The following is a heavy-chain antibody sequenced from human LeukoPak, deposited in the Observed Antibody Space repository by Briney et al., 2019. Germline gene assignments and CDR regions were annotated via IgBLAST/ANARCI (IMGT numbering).Heavy chain of an antibody. D-gene: IGHD3-10*01. CDR2: IYGGDNR. Sequence: GGSLRLSCAASGFTVSSAYVSWVRQAPGKGLEWVSSIYGGDNREYSDSVKGRFTISRDNSRSTLYLQMNSLRPEDTAIYYCAREGYYGSGSPPSLYFDYWGQGTLVTVSS. CDR1: GFTVSSAY. V-gene: IGHV3-53*05. CDR3: AREGYYGSGSPPSLYFDY. J-gene: IGHJ4*02.